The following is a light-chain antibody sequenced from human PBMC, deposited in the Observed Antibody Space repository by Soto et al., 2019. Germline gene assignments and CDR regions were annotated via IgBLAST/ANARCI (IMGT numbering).Light chain of an antibody. Sequence: QSALTQPASVSGSPGPSIAISCTGTSSDVGGYNYVSWYQQHPGKAPKLMIYEVSNRLSGVSNRFAGSKSGTTASLTIAGLQAEVEADYYCSSYTSSSPLVFGTGTQLTVL. V-gene: IGLV2-14*01. J-gene: IGLJ1*01. CDR1: SSDVGGYNY. CDR3: SSYTSSSPLV. CDR2: EVS.